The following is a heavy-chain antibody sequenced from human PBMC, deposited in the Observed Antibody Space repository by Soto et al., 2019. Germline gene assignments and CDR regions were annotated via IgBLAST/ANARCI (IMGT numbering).Heavy chain of an antibody. J-gene: IGHJ4*02. V-gene: IGHV1-58*02. Sequence: GASVKVSCKASGFTFTHSAMQWVRQARGQSLEWIGWIVVGSGNTNYAPKFQERVTITRDMSTSTAYMELSSLRSEDTAVYYCAAEAGNSVPVDYWGQGTLVTVSS. CDR3: AAEAGNSVPVDY. CDR2: IVVGSGNT. D-gene: IGHD4-4*01. CDR1: GFTFTHSA.